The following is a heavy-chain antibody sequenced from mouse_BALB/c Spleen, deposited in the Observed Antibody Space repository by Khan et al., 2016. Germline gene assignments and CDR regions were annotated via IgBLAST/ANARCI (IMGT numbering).Heavy chain of an antibody. D-gene: IGHD2-3*01. CDR2: IRNKSNNYAT. J-gene: IGHJ3*01. CDR3: GKSDGYYFTY. V-gene: IGHV10S3*01. CDR1: GFTFNTNA. Sequence: EVQLVETGGGLVQPKGSLKLSCVASGFTFNTNAMNWVRQAPGKGLEWVARIRNKSNNYATYYADSVKDRFTISRDDSQNMLYLQMNNLKTEDTAMYYCGKSDGYYFTYWGQGTLVTVSA.